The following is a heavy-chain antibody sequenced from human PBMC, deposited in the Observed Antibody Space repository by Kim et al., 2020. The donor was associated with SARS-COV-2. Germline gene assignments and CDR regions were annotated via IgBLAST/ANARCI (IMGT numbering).Heavy chain of an antibody. J-gene: IGHJ4*02. Sequence: LSLTCAASGFTLVSYSMNWVRQAPGKGLEWVSYISGSGSIMYYADSVKGRFTISRDNAKNSLYLQMNSLRAEDTAVYFCARDRGVPWCFDYWGQGTLVTVSS. CDR1: GFTLVSYS. D-gene: IGHD3-10*01. V-gene: IGHV3-48*04. CDR3: ARDRGVPWCFDY. CDR2: ISGSGSIM.